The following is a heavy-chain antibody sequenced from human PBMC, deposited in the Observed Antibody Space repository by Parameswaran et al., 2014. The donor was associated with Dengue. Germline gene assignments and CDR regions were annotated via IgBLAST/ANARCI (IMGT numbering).Heavy chain of an antibody. CDR2: IRSSSSYI. Sequence: VRQGSRKGLEWVSSIRSSSSYIYYADSVKGRFTISRDNAKNSLYLQMSSLRAEDTAVYYCARGGPYDSSGYYDAFDIWGQGTMVTVSS. D-gene: IGHD3-22*01. CDR3: ARGGPYDSSGYYDAFDI. J-gene: IGHJ3*02. V-gene: IGHV3-21*01.